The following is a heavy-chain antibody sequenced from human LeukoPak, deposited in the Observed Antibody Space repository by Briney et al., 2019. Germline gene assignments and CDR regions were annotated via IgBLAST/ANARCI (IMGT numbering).Heavy chain of an antibody. CDR3: ARDRGYCSSTSCYEAYFDY. CDR2: ISSSSSYI. V-gene: IGHV3-21*01. J-gene: IGHJ4*02. D-gene: IGHD2-2*01. Sequence: GGSLRLSCAASGFTFSSYSMNWVRQAPGKGLEWVSSISSSSSYIYYADSVKGRFTISRDNAKNSLYLQMNSLRAEDTAVYYCARDRGYCSSTSCYEAYFDYWGQGTLVTVSS. CDR1: GFTFSSYS.